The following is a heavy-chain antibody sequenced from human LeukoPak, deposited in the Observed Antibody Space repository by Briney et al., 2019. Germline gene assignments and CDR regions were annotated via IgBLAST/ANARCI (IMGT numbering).Heavy chain of an antibody. Sequence: PGGSLRLSCAASGFTFSDYYMSWIRQAPGKGLEWVSYISSSSSYTNYADSVKGRFTISRDNAKNSLYLQMNSLRAEDTAVYYCAKSCCSISSSYDGYDYWGQGSLVTVSS. CDR3: AKSCCSISSSYDGYDY. D-gene: IGHD2-2*01. J-gene: IGHJ4*02. CDR1: GFTFSDYY. CDR2: ISSSSSYT. V-gene: IGHV3-11*03.